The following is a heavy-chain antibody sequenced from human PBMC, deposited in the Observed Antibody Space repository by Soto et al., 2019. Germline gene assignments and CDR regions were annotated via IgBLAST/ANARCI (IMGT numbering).Heavy chain of an antibody. Sequence: VQLVQSGAEVKKPGASVKISCKASGYTFTTNFIPWIRQAPGQGLEWVGIISTGGDTTVYAQKFQGRVTITRDTSTSTVYMELRNLRSEDTAVFYCARAHYDSDAFDFWGQGTMVIVSS. V-gene: IGHV1-46*03. J-gene: IGHJ3*01. CDR3: ARAHYDSDAFDF. CDR1: GYTFTTNF. D-gene: IGHD3-22*01. CDR2: ISTGGDTT.